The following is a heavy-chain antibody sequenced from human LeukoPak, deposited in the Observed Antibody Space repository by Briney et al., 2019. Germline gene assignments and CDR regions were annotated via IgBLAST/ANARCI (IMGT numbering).Heavy chain of an antibody. CDR3: AKARGYCSSTSCPGEDY. J-gene: IGHJ4*02. V-gene: IGHV3-23*01. CDR1: GFTFSSYG. D-gene: IGHD2-2*01. Sequence: GGSLRLSCAASGFTFSSYGMSWVRQAPGKGLEWVSAISGSGGSTYYADSVKGRFTISRDNSKNTLYLQMNSLRAEDTAVYYCAKARGYCSSTSCPGEDYWGQGTLVTVSS. CDR2: ISGSGGST.